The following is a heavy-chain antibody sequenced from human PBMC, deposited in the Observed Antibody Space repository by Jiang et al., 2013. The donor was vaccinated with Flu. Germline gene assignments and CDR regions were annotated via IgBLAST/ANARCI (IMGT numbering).Heavy chain of an antibody. J-gene: IGHJ3*02. CDR1: GGSVSSGSYY. CDR2: IYYSGST. Sequence: QLVESGPGLVKPSETLSLTCTVSGGSVSSGSYYWSWIRQPPGKGLEWIGYIYYSGSTNYNPSLKSRVTISVDTSKNQFSLKLSSVTAADTAVYYCARHNTFQGYYYDSSGYYLGAFDIWGQGTMVTVSS. V-gene: IGHV4-61*01. CDR3: ARHNTFQGYYYDSSGYYLGAFDI. D-gene: IGHD3-22*01.